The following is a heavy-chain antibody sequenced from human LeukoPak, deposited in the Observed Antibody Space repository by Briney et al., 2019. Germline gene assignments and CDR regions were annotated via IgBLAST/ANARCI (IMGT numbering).Heavy chain of an antibody. CDR1: GDSISSGGYY. D-gene: IGHD1-26*01. V-gene: IGHV4-61*08. J-gene: IGHJ4*02. CDR2: THYSGST. CDR3: ARGYSGSYGRFDY. Sequence: SETLSLTCNVSGDSISSGGYYWSWIRQPPGKGLEWIGYTHYSGSTSYNPSLKSRVTISVDTSKNQFSLKLTSVTAADTAVYYCARGYSGSYGRFDYWGQGTLVTVSS.